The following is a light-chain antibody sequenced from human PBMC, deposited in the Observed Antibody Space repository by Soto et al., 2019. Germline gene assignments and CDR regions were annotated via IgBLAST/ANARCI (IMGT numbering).Light chain of an antibody. CDR1: QSVSSSY. CDR2: GAS. CDR3: QQYGSSPT. V-gene: IGKV3-20*01. Sequence: EIVLTQSPGTLSLSPGERATLSCRASQSVSSSYLAWYQQKPGQAPRLLIYGASSRATGIPDRFSGSGSGTDFTLTSSRLEPKDFAVYYCQQYGSSPTFGGGTKVEIK. J-gene: IGKJ4*01.